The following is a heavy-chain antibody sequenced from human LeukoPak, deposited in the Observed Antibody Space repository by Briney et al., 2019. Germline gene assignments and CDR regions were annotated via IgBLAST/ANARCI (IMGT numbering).Heavy chain of an antibody. D-gene: IGHD1-26*01. Sequence: GGSLTLSCAASGFTFNTYAMAWVRQAPGKGLGWVSDISGNSDRTNYADAVKGRFTISRDNSKNTLYLQLNSRRAGDTAVYYCSRNSGTYYGLLCYWGQGILVTVST. V-gene: IGHV3-23*01. CDR2: ISGNSDRT. CDR1: GFTFNTYA. J-gene: IGHJ4*02. CDR3: SRNSGTYYGLLCY.